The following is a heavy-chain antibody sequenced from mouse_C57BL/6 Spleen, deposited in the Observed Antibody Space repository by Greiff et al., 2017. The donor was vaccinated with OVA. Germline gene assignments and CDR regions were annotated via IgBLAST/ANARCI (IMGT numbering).Heavy chain of an antibody. J-gene: IGHJ4*01. CDR2: IDPANGNT. CDR3: ARGWDYDGSTWDY. D-gene: IGHD1-1*01. V-gene: IGHV14-3*01. Sequence: VQLQQSVAELVRPGASVKLSCTASGFNIKNTYMHWVKQRPEQGLEWIGRIDPANGNTKYAPKFPGKATITADTSSNTAYLQLSSLTSEDTAIYYGARGWDYDGSTWDYWGQGTSVTVSS. CDR1: GFNIKNTY.